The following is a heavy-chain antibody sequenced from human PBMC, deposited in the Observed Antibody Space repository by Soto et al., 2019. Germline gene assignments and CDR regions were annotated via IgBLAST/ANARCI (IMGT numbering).Heavy chain of an antibody. V-gene: IGHV3-33*01. D-gene: IGHD3-3*01. CDR1: GFTFSSYG. J-gene: IGHJ6*02. CDR2: IWYDGSNK. CDR3: ARDLQNYDFWRGYYYYYGMDV. Sequence: PGGSLRLSCAASGFTFSSYGMHWVRQAPGKWLEWVAVIWYDGSNKYYADSVKGRFTISRDNSKNTLYLQMNSLRAEDTAVYYCARDLQNYDFWRGYYYYYGMDVWGQGXTVTVYS.